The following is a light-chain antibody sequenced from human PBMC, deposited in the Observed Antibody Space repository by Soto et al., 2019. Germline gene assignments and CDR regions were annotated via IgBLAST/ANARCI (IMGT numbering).Light chain of an antibody. CDR2: AAS. CDR1: QGISSY. Sequence: DIQLTQSPSFLSASVGDRVTITCRASQGISSYLAWYQQKPGKAPDLLIYAASTLQSGVPSRFSGSGSGTEFTLKISSLQPEDFATYYCQQFKSYPITFGQGTRLEIK. CDR3: QQFKSYPIT. J-gene: IGKJ5*01. V-gene: IGKV1-9*01.